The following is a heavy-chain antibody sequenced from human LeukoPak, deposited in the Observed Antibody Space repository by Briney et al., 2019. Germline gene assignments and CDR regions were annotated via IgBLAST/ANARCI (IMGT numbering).Heavy chain of an antibody. D-gene: IGHD2-21*02. V-gene: IGHV1-24*01. CDR1: GYTLTELS. J-gene: IGHJ3*02. CDR2: FDPEDGET. Sequence: ASVKVSCKVPGYTLTELSMHWVRQAPGKGLEWMGGFDPEDGETIYAQKFQGRVTMTEDTSTDTAYMELSSLRSEDTAVYYCASKQGAYCGGDCYSDAFDIWGQGTMVTVSS. CDR3: ASKQGAYCGGDCYSDAFDI.